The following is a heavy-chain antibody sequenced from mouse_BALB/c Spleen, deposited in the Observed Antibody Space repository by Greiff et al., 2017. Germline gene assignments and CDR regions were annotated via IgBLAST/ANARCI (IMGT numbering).Heavy chain of an antibody. V-gene: IGHV1-5*01. Sequence: VQLQQSGTVLARPGASVKMSCKASGYTFTSYWMHWVKQRPGQGLEWIGAIYPGNSDTSYNQKFKGKAKLTAVTSTSTAYMELSSLTSEDTAVYYCNAGGLYYGKGGAMDYWGQGTSVTVSS. CDR2: IYPGNSDT. CDR3: NAGGLYYGKGGAMDY. D-gene: IGHD2-1*01. CDR1: GYTFTSYW. J-gene: IGHJ4*01.